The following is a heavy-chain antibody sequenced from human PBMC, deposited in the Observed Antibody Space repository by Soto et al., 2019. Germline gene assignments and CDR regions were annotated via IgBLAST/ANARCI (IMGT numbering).Heavy chain of an antibody. CDR1: GFTFSSYA. CDR3: ARETEALDY. V-gene: IGHV3-30-3*01. Sequence: GGSLRLSCAASGFTFSSYAMHWVRQAPGKGLEWVAVISYDGSNKYYADSVKGRFTISRDKSKNTLYLQMNSLRAEDTAAYYCARETEALDYWGQGTLVTVSS. J-gene: IGHJ4*02. CDR2: ISYDGSNK.